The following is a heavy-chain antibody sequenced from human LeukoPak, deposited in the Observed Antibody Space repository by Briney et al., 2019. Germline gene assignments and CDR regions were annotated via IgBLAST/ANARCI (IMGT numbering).Heavy chain of an antibody. J-gene: IGHJ4*02. CDR2: INHSGST. V-gene: IGHV4-34*01. D-gene: IGHD6-13*01. Sequence: SETLSLTCTVTGSSISSYYWSWIRQPPGKGLEWIGEINHSGSTNYNPSLKSRVTISVGTSKNQFSLKLSSVTAADTAVYYCARGPGRIAAAGLDYWGQGTLVTVSS. CDR1: GSSISSYY. CDR3: ARGPGRIAAAGLDY.